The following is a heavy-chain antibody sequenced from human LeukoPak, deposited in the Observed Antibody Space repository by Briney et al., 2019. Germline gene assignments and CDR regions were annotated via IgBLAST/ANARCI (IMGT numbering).Heavy chain of an antibody. CDR2: IHGDGNT. Sequence: PGGSLRLSCAASGFTVSDNFMSWFRQAPGKGLEWVSIIHGDGNTYYIDSVKGRFTISRDTSKNTLSLQMNSLRAEDTAVYYCVSHSNILTNYCFDYWGQGALVTVSS. J-gene: IGHJ4*02. CDR1: GFTVSDNF. V-gene: IGHV3-53*01. D-gene: IGHD3-9*01. CDR3: VSHSNILTNYCFDY.